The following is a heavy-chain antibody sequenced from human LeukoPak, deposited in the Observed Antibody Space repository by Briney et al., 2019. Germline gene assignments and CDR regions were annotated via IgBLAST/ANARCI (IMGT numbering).Heavy chain of an antibody. CDR2: ISGTGDYT. D-gene: IGHD1-26*01. CDR1: GLTSSTYA. CDR3: AKLGGVYSDAFDI. J-gene: IGHJ3*02. V-gene: IGHV3-23*01. Sequence: GGSLRLSCAASGLTSSTYAMSWVRQAPGKGLEWVSAISGTGDYTYYTGSVQGRFTISRDNSKNTLYLQMNSLTADDTAVYFCAKLGGVYSDAFDIWGQGTMVTVSS.